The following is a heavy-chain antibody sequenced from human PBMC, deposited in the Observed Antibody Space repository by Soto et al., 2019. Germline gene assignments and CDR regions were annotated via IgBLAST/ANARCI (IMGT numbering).Heavy chain of an antibody. D-gene: IGHD6-19*01. J-gene: IGHJ4*02. CDR1: GGSFSGYY. CDR3: AIDPLGLGRSFDY. CDR2: INHSGST. Sequence: QVQLQQWGAGLLKPSETLSLTCAVYGGSFSGYYWSWIRQPPGKGLEWIGEINHSGSTNYNPSLKSRFTISVDTSKNQFSLKLSSVTAADTAVYYCAIDPLGLGRSFDYWGQGTLVTVSS. V-gene: IGHV4-34*01.